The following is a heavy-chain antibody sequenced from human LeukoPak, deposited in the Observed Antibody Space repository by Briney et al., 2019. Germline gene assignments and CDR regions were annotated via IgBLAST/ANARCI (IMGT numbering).Heavy chain of an antibody. D-gene: IGHD2-15*01. CDR2: IRGSGDTT. Sequence: GGSLRLSCAASGFTFSSYAMRWVRQAPGGGLEWVSAIRGSGDTTYHADSVKGRFTISRDNSENRLSLQMDSLRAEDTAVYFCAKDTTAWWYHRAYMDVWGKGTTVTVSS. V-gene: IGHV3-23*01. CDR3: AKDTTAWWYHRAYMDV. CDR1: GFTFSSYA. J-gene: IGHJ6*03.